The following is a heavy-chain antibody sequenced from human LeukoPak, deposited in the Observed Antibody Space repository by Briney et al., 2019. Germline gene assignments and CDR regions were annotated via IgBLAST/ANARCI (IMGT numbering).Heavy chain of an antibody. CDR2: INHSGST. V-gene: IGHV4-34*01. D-gene: IGHD6-19*01. Sequence: SETLSLTCTVSGGSISSYYWSWIRQPPGKGLEWIGEINHSGSTNYNPSLKSRVTISVDTSKNQFSLKLSSVTAADTAVYYCARSYSSGWVDAFDIWGQGTMVTVSS. CDR1: GGSISSYY. J-gene: IGHJ3*02. CDR3: ARSYSSGWVDAFDI.